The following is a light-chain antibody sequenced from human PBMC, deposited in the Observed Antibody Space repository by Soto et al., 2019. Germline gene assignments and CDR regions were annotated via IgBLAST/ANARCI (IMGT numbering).Light chain of an antibody. V-gene: IGLV2-11*01. CDR3: CSYADRYSLYV. CDR2: DVS. Sequence: QSALTQPRSVSGSPGQSVTISCTGTSSDVGGYNYVSWYQQHPGKAPKLMIYDVSKRPSGVPDRFSGSKSGNTASLTISGLQAEDESDYYCCSYADRYSLYVLGTGTKLTGL. CDR1: SSDVGGYNY. J-gene: IGLJ1*01.